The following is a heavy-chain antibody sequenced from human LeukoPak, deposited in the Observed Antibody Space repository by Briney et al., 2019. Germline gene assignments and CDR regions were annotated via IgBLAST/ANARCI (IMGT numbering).Heavy chain of an antibody. CDR1: GYTFTSYG. D-gene: IGHD2-15*01. V-gene: IGHV1-18*01. CDR3: ARALDAMRPLPLRY. J-gene: IGHJ4*02. Sequence: ASVKVSCKASGYTFTSYGISWVRQAPGQGLEWMGWISAYNGNTNYAQKLQGRVTMTTDTSTSTAYMELRSLRSDDTAVYYCARALDAMRPLPLRYWGQGTLVTVSS. CDR2: ISAYNGNT.